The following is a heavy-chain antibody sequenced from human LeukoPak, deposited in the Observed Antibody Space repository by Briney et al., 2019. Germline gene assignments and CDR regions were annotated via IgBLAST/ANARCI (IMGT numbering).Heavy chain of an antibody. CDR2: ISTILGIA. Sequence: AVTVSFTSAAGSFTIYAICWVRQPPGQGHGRVGGISTILGIANYAQKFQGRVTITADKSTSTAYMELSSLRSEDKAVYYCAREEGVYYYDSSGYYHPYDYWGQGTLVTVSS. V-gene: IGHV1-69*10. J-gene: IGHJ4*02. D-gene: IGHD3-22*01. CDR1: AGSFTIYA. CDR3: AREEGVYYYDSSGYYHPYDY.